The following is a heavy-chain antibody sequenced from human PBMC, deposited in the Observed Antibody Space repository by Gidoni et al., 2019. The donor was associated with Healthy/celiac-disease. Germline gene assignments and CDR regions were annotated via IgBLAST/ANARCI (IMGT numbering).Heavy chain of an antibody. D-gene: IGHD5-12*01. CDR2: SSATGGSP. J-gene: IGHJ4*02. Sequence: EVQLLESGGGLVQPGGSLRLSCAASGFTFSNYAMTWVRQAPGKGLEWVSASSATGGSPYYADSVKGRFAISRDTSKTTLYLQMNSLRTEDTAVYYCAKGPWNIVATRNYFFDSWGQGTLVTVSS. CDR3: AKGPWNIVATRNYFFDS. CDR1: GFTFSNYA. V-gene: IGHV3-23*01.